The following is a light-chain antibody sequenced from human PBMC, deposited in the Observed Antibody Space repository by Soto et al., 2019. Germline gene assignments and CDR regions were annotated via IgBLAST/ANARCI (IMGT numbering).Light chain of an antibody. CDR1: QSISSY. V-gene: IGKV1-39*01. J-gene: IGKJ4*01. CDR3: QQSYSTPFT. CDR2: AAS. Sequence: GDRLTTTCRASQSISSYLNWYQQKPGKAPKLLIYAASSLQSGVPSRFSGSGSGTDFTLTISSLQPEDFATYYCQQSYSTPFTFGGGTKVDIK.